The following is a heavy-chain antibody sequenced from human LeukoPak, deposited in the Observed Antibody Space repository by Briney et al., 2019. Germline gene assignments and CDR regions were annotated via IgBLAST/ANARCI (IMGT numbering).Heavy chain of an antibody. D-gene: IGHD2-15*01. CDR3: SRGANWVDFDT. CDR1: GFTLTNYW. Sequence: PGGSLRLSCAASGFTLTNYWMTWVRQAPGKGLEWVANIKEDGSEKNSVDSVKGRFTISRDNAKTSVYLQMNSLRAEDTAVYYCSRGANWVDFDTWGQGTMVTVSS. CDR2: IKEDGSEK. V-gene: IGHV3-7*04. J-gene: IGHJ3*02.